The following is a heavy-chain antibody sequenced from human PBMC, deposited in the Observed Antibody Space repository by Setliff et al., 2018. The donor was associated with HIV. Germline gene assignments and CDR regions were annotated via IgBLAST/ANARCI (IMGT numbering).Heavy chain of an antibody. CDR2: IYSSGST. J-gene: IGHJ6*02. D-gene: IGHD3-3*01. V-gene: IGHV4-4*07. CDR3: ARDNPHFGVASSYYYGMDV. CDR1: GGSISNYY. Sequence: PSETLSLTCTVSGGSISNYYWSWIRQPAGKELEWIGRIYSSGSTSYNPSLKSRVTMSVDTSRNQFSLKVTSVTAADTAVYYCARDNPHFGVASSYYYGMDVWGQGTTVTVSS.